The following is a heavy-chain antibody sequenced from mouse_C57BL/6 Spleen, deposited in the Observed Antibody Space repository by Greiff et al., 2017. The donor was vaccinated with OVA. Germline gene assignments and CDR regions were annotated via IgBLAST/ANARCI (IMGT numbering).Heavy chain of an antibody. V-gene: IGHV1-31*01. D-gene: IGHD2-4*01. CDR1: GYSFTGYY. Sequence: EVQLVESGPELVKPGASVKISCKASGYSFTGYYMHWVTQSHGNLLDWIGYIYPYNGVSSYNQKFQGKATLSVDKSSSTAYMELRSLTSEDSAVYDCARSKITTFYDNWGPGTTLTVSS. J-gene: IGHJ2*01. CDR2: IYPYNGVS. CDR3: ARSKITTFYDN.